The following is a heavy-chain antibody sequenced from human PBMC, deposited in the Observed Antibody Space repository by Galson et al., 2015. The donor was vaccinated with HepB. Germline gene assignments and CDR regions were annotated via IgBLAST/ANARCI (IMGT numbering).Heavy chain of an antibody. CDR3: ARLYDSSGYAMGVDY. CDR1: GYTFTSYD. V-gene: IGHV1-2*05. Sequence: SVKVSCKASGYTFTSYDINWVRQATGQGLEWMGRINPKSGGTNYAQKVQGRVTMTRDTSISTAYMEMSRLRSDDTDEYSCARLYDSSGYAMGVDYWGQGALVTVSS. J-gene: IGHJ4*02. D-gene: IGHD3-22*01. CDR2: INPKSGGT.